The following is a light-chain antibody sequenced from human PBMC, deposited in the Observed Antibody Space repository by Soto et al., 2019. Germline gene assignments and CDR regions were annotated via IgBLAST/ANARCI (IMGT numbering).Light chain of an antibody. J-gene: IGKJ1*01. Sequence: DIQMTQSPSTLSASVGDRVTITCRASQSISSWLAWYQQKPGKAPKLLIYDASSLESGVPSRFSGSGSGTEFTLTISSLQPDDFATYYCQQYNSYPQTFGQGTKGEIK. CDR3: QQYNSYPQT. CDR1: QSISSW. V-gene: IGKV1-5*01. CDR2: DAS.